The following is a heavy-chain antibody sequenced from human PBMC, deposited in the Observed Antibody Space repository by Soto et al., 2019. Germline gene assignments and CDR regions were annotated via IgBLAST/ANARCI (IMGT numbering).Heavy chain of an antibody. CDR2: IIPIFGTA. J-gene: IGHJ3*02. Sequence: SVKVSCKTSGGTNSRYAISWVRQAPGQGLEWMGGIIPIFGTANYAQKFQGRVTITADESTSTAYMELSSLRSEDTAVYYCASGYYYDSSGYYAFDIWGQGTMVTVSS. D-gene: IGHD3-22*01. CDR1: GGTNSRYA. CDR3: ASGYYYDSSGYYAFDI. V-gene: IGHV1-69*13.